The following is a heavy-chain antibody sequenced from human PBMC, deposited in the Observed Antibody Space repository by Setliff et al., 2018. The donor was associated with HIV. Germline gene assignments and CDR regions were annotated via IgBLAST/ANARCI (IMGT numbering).Heavy chain of an antibody. J-gene: IGHJ6*03. CDR1: GDSISSSIYY. CDR3: ARGGGTSSPIDYHYYIDV. V-gene: IGHV4-39*01. D-gene: IGHD6-6*01. Sequence: SETLSLTCTVSGDSISSSIYYWGWVRQPPGKGLEWIGGIYYTGSPFYNPSLKSRVTISVGTSNNRFSLKLSSVTAADTAVYYCARGGGTSSPIDYHYYIDVWGKGTTVTVSS. CDR2: IYYTGSP.